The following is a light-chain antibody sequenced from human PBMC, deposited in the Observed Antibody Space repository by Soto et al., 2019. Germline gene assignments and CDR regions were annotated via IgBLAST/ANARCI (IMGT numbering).Light chain of an antibody. V-gene: IGKV3-15*01. J-gene: IGKJ1*01. CDR2: DTS. CDR3: QQYVPWPAGA. CDR1: QSVSSS. Sequence: EIVVTQSPATLSVSPGERVTLSCRASQSVSSSLAWYQQRPGQAPRLLIYDTSTRAAGIAARFSGSGSGAAFTLTLGSLQSEDSAVYYCQQYVPWPAGAFGQGTPVEIK.